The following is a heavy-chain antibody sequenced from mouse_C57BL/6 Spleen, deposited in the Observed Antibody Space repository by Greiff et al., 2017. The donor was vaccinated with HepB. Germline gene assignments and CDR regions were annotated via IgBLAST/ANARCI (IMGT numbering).Heavy chain of an antibody. CDR2: IHPSDSDT. CDR3: AKWNDYGLDY. D-gene: IGHD2-4*01. Sequence: QVQLQQSGAELVKPGASVKVSCKASGYTFTSYWMHWVKQRPGQGLEWIGSIHPSDSDTNYNQKFKGKATLTVDKSSSTAYMQLSSLTAEDSEVYYRAKWNDYGLDYWGQGTTLTVSS. J-gene: IGHJ2*01. CDR1: GYTFTSYW. V-gene: IGHV1-74*01.